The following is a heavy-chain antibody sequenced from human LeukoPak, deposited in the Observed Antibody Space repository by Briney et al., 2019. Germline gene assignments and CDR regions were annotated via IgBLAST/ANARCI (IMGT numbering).Heavy chain of an antibody. D-gene: IGHD1-26*01. Sequence: PSETLSLTCTVSGGSIRSSYYYWGWIRQPPGKGLEWIGEINHSGSTNYNPSLKSRVTISVDTSKNQFSLKLSSVTAADTAVYYCARAGWAREYGLFDYWGQGTLVTVSS. CDR2: INHSGST. CDR3: ARAGWAREYGLFDY. V-gene: IGHV4-39*07. J-gene: IGHJ4*02. CDR1: GGSIRSSYYY.